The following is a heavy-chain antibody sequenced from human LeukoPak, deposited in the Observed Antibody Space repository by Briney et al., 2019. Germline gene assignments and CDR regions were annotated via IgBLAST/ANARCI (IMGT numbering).Heavy chain of an antibody. D-gene: IGHD5-24*01. CDR3: ARDASLQTGAFDV. J-gene: IGHJ3*01. CDR1: GGSISRSDW. CDR2: IFHSGST. V-gene: IGHV4-4*02. Sequence: SETLSLTCAVSGGSISRSDWWRWVRQSPGKGLEWIGEIFHSGSTKYNPSLKSRVTISVDKSKNQFSLNLTSVTAADTAMYYCARDASLQTGAFDVWGQGTMVTVSS.